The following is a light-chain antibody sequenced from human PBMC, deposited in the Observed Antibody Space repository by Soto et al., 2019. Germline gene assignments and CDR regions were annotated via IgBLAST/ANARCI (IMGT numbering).Light chain of an antibody. CDR2: EVS. J-gene: IGLJ2*01. Sequence: QSALTQPPSASGSPGQSVTISCTGTSSDVGGYNYVSWYQQHPGKAPKLMIYEVSKRPSGVPDSFSGSKSGNSVSLTFSGLQAEAEADYYGFSNGGIITLVVFVGGTKLHVL. V-gene: IGLV2-8*01. CDR3: FSNGGIITLVV. CDR1: SSDVGGYNY.